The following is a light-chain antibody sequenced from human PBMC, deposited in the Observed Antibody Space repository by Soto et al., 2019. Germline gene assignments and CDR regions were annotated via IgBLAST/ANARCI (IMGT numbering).Light chain of an antibody. Sequence: DIQMTQSPSSLSASVGDRVNITCRASQGIRNYLAWYQQKPGKVPKLLIYAASTLQSGVPSRFSGSGSGTDFTLTISSLQPEDVATYYCQKYNNAAHTFGGGTKVEI. J-gene: IGKJ4*01. CDR3: QKYNNAAHT. V-gene: IGKV1-27*01. CDR1: QGIRNY. CDR2: AAS.